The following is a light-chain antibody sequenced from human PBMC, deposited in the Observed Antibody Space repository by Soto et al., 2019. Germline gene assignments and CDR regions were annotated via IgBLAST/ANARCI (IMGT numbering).Light chain of an antibody. J-gene: IGLJ1*01. CDR2: DVS. V-gene: IGLV2-14*01. CDR3: SSYTSICTHV. Sequence: QSALTQPAYVSGSPGQSITISCTGTSSDVGGYNYVSWYQQHPGKAPKLMIYDVSNRPSGVSNRFSGSKSGNTASLTISGLEAEDEADYYCSSYTSICTHVFGTGTKLTVL. CDR1: SSDVGGYNY.